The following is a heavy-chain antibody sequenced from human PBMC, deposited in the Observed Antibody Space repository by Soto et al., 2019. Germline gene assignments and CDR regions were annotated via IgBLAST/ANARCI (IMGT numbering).Heavy chain of an antibody. CDR2: IWYDGSNK. D-gene: IGHD2-2*01. CDR1: GFTFSSYG. CDR3: ARDIVVVPAVINWFDP. J-gene: IGHJ5*02. V-gene: IGHV3-33*01. Sequence: QVQLVESGGGVVQPGRSLRLSCAASGFTFSSYGMHWVRQAPGEGLEWVAVIWYDGSNKYYADSVKGRFTISRDNSKNTLYLQMNSLRAEDTAVYYCARDIVVVPAVINWFDPWGQGTLVTVSS.